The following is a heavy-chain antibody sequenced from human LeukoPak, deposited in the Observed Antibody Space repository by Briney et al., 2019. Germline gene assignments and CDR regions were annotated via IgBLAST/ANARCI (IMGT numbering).Heavy chain of an antibody. CDR3: ARAGQYRFDY. J-gene: IGHJ4*02. Sequence: GGSLRLSCAASGFTFSAYWMHWVRQAPGKGLVWVARLNSDGSTTDYADSVRGRFTISRDNARNTLYLQMNSLRADDTAVYYCARAGQYRFDYWGQGTLVTVSS. CDR1: GFTFSAYW. CDR2: LNSDGSTT. D-gene: IGHD2-2*01. V-gene: IGHV3-74*01.